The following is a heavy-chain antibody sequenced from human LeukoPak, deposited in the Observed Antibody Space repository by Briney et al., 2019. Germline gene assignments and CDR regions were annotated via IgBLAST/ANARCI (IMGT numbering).Heavy chain of an antibody. V-gene: IGHV1-8*01. CDR3: ARGPNKSDGGNSGSAWFDP. J-gene: IGHJ5*02. CDR2: MNPNSGNT. D-gene: IGHD4-23*01. CDR1: GYTFTTYD. Sequence: ASVKVSCKPSGYTFTTYDINWVRQAPGQGLEWMGWMNPNSGNTGYAQKFQGRVTMTRNTSISTAYMELSSLRSEDTAVYYCARGPNKSDGGNSGSAWFDPWGQGTLVTVSS.